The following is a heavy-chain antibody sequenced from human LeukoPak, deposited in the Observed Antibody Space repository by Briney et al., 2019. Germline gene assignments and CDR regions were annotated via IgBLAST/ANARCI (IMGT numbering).Heavy chain of an antibody. D-gene: IGHD3-22*01. Sequence: PSETLSLTCTVSGGSISSSSYYWGWLRQPPGKGLEWIGSIYYSGSTYYNPSLKSRVTISVDTSKNQFSLKLSSVTAADTAVYYCARLMYYYDSSGYYLLDAFDIWGQGTMVTVSS. CDR3: ARLMYYYDSSGYYLLDAFDI. CDR2: IYYSGST. CDR1: GGSISSSSYY. J-gene: IGHJ3*02. V-gene: IGHV4-39*07.